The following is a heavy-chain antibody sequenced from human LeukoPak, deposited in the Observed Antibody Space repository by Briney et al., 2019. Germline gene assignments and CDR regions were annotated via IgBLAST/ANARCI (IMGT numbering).Heavy chain of an antibody. V-gene: IGHV3-21*01. Sequence: PGGSLRLSCAASGFTFSSYSMNWVRQAPGKGLEWVSSISSSSSYIYYADSVKGRFTISRDNAKNSLYLQMNSLRAEDTAVYYCARSSIRDWLFFNWFDPWGQGTLVTVSS. J-gene: IGHJ5*02. CDR1: GFTFSSYS. CDR3: ARSSIRDWLFFNWFDP. D-gene: IGHD3/OR15-3a*01. CDR2: ISSSSSYI.